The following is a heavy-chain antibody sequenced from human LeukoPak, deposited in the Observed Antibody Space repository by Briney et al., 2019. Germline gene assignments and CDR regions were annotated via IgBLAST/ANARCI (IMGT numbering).Heavy chain of an antibody. D-gene: IGHD3-3*01. CDR1: GFTFSGYS. CDR2: IGSSSTYM. CDR3: AKMVRFLEWLLPYYFDY. V-gene: IGHV3-21*04. J-gene: IGHJ4*02. Sequence: GGSLRLSCAASGFTFSGYSMNWVRQAPGKGLEWVSSIGSSSTYMYYADSVRGRFTISRDNSKNTLYLQMNSLRAEDTAVYYCAKMVRFLEWLLPYYFDYWGQGTLVTVSS.